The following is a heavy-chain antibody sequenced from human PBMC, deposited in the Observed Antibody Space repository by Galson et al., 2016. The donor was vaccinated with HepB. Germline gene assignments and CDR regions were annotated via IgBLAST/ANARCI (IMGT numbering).Heavy chain of an antibody. V-gene: IGHV3-23*01. CDR2: LSGSGSST. CDR3: AKDREWEFRAVFDS. D-gene: IGHD1-26*01. J-gene: IGHJ4*02. Sequence: SLRLSCAASGFTFSNYGMNWVRQLPGKGLQWVAALSGSGSSTYYEDSVRGRFTISRDNSKNTLYLQMNSLRAEDTAVYYCAKDREWEFRAVFDSWGQGTLVSVSS. CDR1: GFTFSNYG.